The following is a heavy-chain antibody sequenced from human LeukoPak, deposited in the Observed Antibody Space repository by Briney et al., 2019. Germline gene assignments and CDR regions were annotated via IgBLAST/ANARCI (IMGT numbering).Heavy chain of an antibody. J-gene: IGHJ5*02. V-gene: IGHV1-3*01. CDR3: ARGLFSSRTNWFDP. D-gene: IGHD6-13*01. Sequence: GASVKVSCKASGYTFTSYAMHWVRQAPGQRLEWMGWINAGNGNTKYSQKFQGRVTITRDTSASTAYMELSSLRSEDTAVYYCARGLFSSRTNWFDPWGQGSLVTVSS. CDR1: GYTFTSYA. CDR2: INAGNGNT.